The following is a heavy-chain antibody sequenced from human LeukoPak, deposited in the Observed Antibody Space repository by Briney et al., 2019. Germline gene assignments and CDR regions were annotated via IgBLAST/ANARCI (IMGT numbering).Heavy chain of an antibody. V-gene: IGHV3-74*01. CDR3: ASPKGGYNYVNFDY. CDR2: INSDGSTT. CDR1: GFTFSSYW. Sequence: GESLRLSCAASGFTFSSYWMHWVRQAPGKGLVWVSRINSDGSTTGYADSVKGRFTISRDNAKDTLYLQMNSLRAEDTAVYYCASPKGGYNYVNFDYWGQGTLVTVSS. J-gene: IGHJ4*02. D-gene: IGHD5-18*01.